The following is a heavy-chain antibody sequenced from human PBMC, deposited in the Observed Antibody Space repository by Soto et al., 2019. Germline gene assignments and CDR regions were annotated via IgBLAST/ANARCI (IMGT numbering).Heavy chain of an antibody. J-gene: IGHJ4*02. CDR3: ARDRCYDGPVYSASAS. CDR2: ISTTSFTI. Sequence: GGSLRLSCAASGFRFGAYNMDWVRQAPGKGPEWIAHISTTSFTIYYADSVKGRFTISRDNDRNSLYLEMNSLRDEDTAVYYCARDRCYDGPVYSASASWGQGTLVTVSS. V-gene: IGHV3-48*02. D-gene: IGHD3-16*01. CDR1: GFRFGAYN.